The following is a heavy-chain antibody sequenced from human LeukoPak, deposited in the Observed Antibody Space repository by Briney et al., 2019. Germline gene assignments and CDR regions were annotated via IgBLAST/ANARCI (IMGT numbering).Heavy chain of an antibody. CDR1: GGSISSYY. V-gene: IGHV4-59*12. J-gene: IGHJ6*03. D-gene: IGHD3-3*01. CDR2: IYYSGST. Sequence: SDTLSLTCTVSGGSISSYYWSWIRQPPGKGLEWIGYIYYSGSTNYNPSLKSRVTTSVDTSKNQFSLKLSSVTAADTAVYYCAREIGSFWSVYMDVWGKGTTVTVSS. CDR3: AREIGSFWSVYMDV.